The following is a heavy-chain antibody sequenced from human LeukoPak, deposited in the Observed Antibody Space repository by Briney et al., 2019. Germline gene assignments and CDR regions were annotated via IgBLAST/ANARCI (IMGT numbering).Heavy chain of an antibody. J-gene: IGHJ5*02. CDR2: ISYDGSNK. D-gene: IGHD6-13*01. CDR3: AREDSSSWSFDP. CDR1: GFTFSSYA. V-gene: IGHV3-30*04. Sequence: QPGRSLRLSCAASGFTFSSYAMHWVRQAPGKGLEWVAVISYDGSNKYYADSVKGRFTISRDNSKNTLYLQMNSLRAEDTAVYYYAREDSSSWSFDPWGQGTLVTVSS.